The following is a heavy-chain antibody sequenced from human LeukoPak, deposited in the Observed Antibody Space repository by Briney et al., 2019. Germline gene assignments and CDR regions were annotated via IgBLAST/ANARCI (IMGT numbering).Heavy chain of an antibody. CDR2: ISYDGSNK. D-gene: IGHD3-22*01. J-gene: IGHJ6*03. V-gene: IGHV3-30*01. CDR3: AREVYYYDSSGYYRYYYYYMDV. Sequence: PGRSPRLSCAASGFTFSSYAMHWVRQAPGKGLEWVAVISYDGSNKYYADSVKGRFTISRDNSKNTLYLQMNSLRAEDTAVYYCAREVYYYDSSGYYRYYYYYMDVWGKGTTVTVSS. CDR1: GFTFSSYA.